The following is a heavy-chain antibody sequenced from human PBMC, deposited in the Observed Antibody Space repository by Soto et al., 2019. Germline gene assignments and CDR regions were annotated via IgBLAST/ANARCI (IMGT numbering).Heavy chain of an antibody. V-gene: IGHV3-30*18. CDR2: ISYDGSNK. Sequence: GGSLRLSCAASGFTFGSYGMHWVRQAPGKGLEWVAVISYDGSNKYYADSVKGRFTISRDNPKNTLYLQMNSLRAEDTAVYYCAKVKRGYSYGTPYFDYWGQGTLFTVSS. CDR1: GFTFGSYG. J-gene: IGHJ4*02. CDR3: AKVKRGYSYGTPYFDY. D-gene: IGHD5-18*01.